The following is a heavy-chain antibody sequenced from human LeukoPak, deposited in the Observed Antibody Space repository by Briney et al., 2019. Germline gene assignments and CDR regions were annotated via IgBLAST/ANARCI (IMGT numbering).Heavy chain of an antibody. D-gene: IGHD5-24*01. CDR3: ASGRDGYNSYYFDY. J-gene: IGHJ4*02. Sequence: SVKVSCKASGGTFSSYAISWVRQAPGQGLEWMGGIIPIFCTTNYAQKSQGRVTINADESTSTAYMELSSLRSEDTAVYYCASGRDGYNSYYFDYWGQGTLVTVSS. V-gene: IGHV1-69*01. CDR1: GGTFSSYA. CDR2: IIPIFCTT.